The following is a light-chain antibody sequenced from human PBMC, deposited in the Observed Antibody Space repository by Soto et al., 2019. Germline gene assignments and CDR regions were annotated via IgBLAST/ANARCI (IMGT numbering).Light chain of an antibody. J-gene: IGLJ3*02. CDR1: GGSIASNY. Sequence: NFMLTQPHSVSESPGKTVTISCTGSGGSIASNYVQWYRQRPGSAPTIVIYEDNQRPSGVPARFSGSIDRSSNSASLTITGLKTEDEADYFCQSYGSSNHWVFGGGTKLTVL. CDR3: QSYGSSNHWV. V-gene: IGLV6-57*02. CDR2: EDN.